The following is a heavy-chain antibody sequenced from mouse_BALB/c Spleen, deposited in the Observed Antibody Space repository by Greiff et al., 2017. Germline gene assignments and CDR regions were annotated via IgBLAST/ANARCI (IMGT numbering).Heavy chain of an antibody. V-gene: IGHV5-6*01. CDR2: ISSGGSYT. CDR1: GFTFSSYG. Sequence: EVQRVESGGDLVKPGGSLKLSCAASGFTFSSYGMSWVRQTPDKRLEWVATISSGGSYTYYPDSVKGRFTISRDNAKNTLYLQMSSLKSEDTAMYYCARLDYRYFDYWGQGTTLTVSS. J-gene: IGHJ2*01. D-gene: IGHD2-14*01. CDR3: ARLDYRYFDY.